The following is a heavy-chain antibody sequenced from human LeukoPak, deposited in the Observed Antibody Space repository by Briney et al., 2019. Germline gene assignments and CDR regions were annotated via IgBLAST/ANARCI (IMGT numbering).Heavy chain of an antibody. J-gene: IGHJ5*02. Sequence: ASVKVSCKASGVTFSSYAISWVRQAPGQGLEWIGRIIPILGIANYAQKFQGRVTITADKSTSTAYMELSSLRSEDTAVYYCARDRSYGSGSYYDSWGQGTLVTVSS. V-gene: IGHV1-69*04. D-gene: IGHD3-10*01. CDR2: IIPILGIA. CDR1: GVTFSSYA. CDR3: ARDRSYGSGSYYDS.